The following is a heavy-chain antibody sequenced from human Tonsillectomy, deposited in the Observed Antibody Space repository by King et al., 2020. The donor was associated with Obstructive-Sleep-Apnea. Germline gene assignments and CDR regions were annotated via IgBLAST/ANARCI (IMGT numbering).Heavy chain of an antibody. CDR1: GGSISSYY. J-gene: IGHJ6*02. CDR2: IYYSWSI. Sequence: VQLQESGPGLVKPSETLSLTCNVSGGSISSYYWSWMRQPPAKELEWIGYIYYSWSIDYTPSLKSRVTISVDTSKNQFSLKLSSVTAANTAVYYCARMVPGSYYGMDVWGQGTTVTVSS. V-gene: IGHV4-59*12. CDR3: ARMVPGSYYGMDV. D-gene: IGHD3-10*01.